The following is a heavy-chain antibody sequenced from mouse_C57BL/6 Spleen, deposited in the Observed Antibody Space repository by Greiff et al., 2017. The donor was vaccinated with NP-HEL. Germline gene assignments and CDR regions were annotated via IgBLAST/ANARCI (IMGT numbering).Heavy chain of an antibody. CDR3: ARGIYDGYYWYFDV. V-gene: IGHV1-54*01. D-gene: IGHD2-3*01. J-gene: IGHJ1*03. Sequence: QVQLQQSGAELVRPGTSVKVSCKASGYAFTNYLIEWVKQRPGQGLEWIGVINPGSGGTNYNEKFKGKATLTADKSSSTAYMQLSSLTSEDSAVYFCARGIYDGYYWYFDVWGTGTTVTVSS. CDR1: GYAFTNYL. CDR2: INPGSGGT.